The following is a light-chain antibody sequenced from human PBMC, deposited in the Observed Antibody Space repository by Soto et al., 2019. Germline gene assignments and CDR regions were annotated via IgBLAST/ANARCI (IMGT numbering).Light chain of an antibody. Sequence: DIQMTQSPSTLSASVGDRVSITCRASQRISTWLAWYQQKPGKAPKLLIYRASSLESGFPSRFSGSGSGTEFTLTISSLQPDDFATYYCQHYNTYSGTFGPGTKVDIK. CDR1: QRISTW. V-gene: IGKV1-5*03. J-gene: IGKJ3*01. CDR2: RAS. CDR3: QHYNTYSGT.